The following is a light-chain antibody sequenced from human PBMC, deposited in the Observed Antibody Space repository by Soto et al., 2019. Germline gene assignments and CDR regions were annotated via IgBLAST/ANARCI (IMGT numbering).Light chain of an antibody. Sequence: DIQMTQSPSTLSASVGDRVTITFRASQSISSWLAWYQQKPGKAPKLLIYDASSLESGVPSRFSGSGSGTEFTLTISSLQPEDFATYYCQQLNSWLTFGGGTKVDIK. CDR1: QSISSW. CDR3: QQLNSWLT. CDR2: DAS. J-gene: IGKJ4*01. V-gene: IGKV1-5*01.